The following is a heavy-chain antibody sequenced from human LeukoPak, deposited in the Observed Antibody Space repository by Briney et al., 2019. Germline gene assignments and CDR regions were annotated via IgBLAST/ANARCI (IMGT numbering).Heavy chain of an antibody. D-gene: IGHD3-16*01. Sequence: GGSLRLSCAASGFTFSGSAMHWVRQASGKGQEWVGRIRSKANSYATVYAASVKGRFTISRDDSKNTAYLQMNSLKTEDTAVYYCKMGGISPQTYDYWGQGTLVTVSS. CDR1: GFTFSGSA. CDR3: KMGGISPQTYDY. V-gene: IGHV3-73*01. CDR2: IRSKANSYAT. J-gene: IGHJ4*02.